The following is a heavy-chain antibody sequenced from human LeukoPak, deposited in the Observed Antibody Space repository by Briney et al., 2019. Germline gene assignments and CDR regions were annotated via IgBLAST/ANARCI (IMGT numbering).Heavy chain of an antibody. D-gene: IGHD6-19*01. J-gene: IGHJ4*02. CDR1: GGSISSGSYD. CDR3: ARHRRYSSGWYVIFDY. CDR2: ITTSGTT. Sequence: SQTLSLTCTVSGGSISSGSYDWSWVRQPAGRGLEWIGRITTSGTTNYNPSLKSRVTISEDTSKNQFSLKLSSVTAADTAVYYCARHRRYSSGWYVIFDYWGQGTLVTVSS. V-gene: IGHV4-61*02.